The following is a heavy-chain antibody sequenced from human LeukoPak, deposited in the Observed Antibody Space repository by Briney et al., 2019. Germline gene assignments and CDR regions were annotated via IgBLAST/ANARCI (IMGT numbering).Heavy chain of an antibody. V-gene: IGHV4-34*01. D-gene: IGHD2-15*01. CDR3: ARGVVVVVAATSSDNWFDP. CDR1: GGSFSGYY. J-gene: IGHJ5*02. CDR2: INHSGST. Sequence: SETLSLTCAVYGGSFSGYYWSWIRQPPGKGLEWIGEINHSGSTNYNPSLKSRVTISVDTSKNQFSLKLSSVTAADTAVYYCARGVVVVVAATSSDNWFDPWGQGTLVTVSS.